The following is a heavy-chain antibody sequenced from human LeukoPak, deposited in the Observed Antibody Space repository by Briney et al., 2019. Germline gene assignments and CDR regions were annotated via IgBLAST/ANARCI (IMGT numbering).Heavy chain of an antibody. D-gene: IGHD3-16*01. CDR2: IKQDGSEK. Sequence: PGGSLRLSCAASGFTFSSYWMSWVRQAPGKGLEWVANIKQDGSEKYYVDSVKGRFTISRDNAKNSLYLQMNSLRAEDTAVYYCARGEGYYDYVWGSFPVPLDYWGQGTLVTVSS. V-gene: IGHV3-7*03. CDR3: ARGEGYYDYVWGSFPVPLDY. CDR1: GFTFSSYW. J-gene: IGHJ4*02.